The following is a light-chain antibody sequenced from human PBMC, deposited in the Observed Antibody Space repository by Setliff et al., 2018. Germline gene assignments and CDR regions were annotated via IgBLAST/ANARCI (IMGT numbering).Light chain of an antibody. V-gene: IGLV2-11*01. CDR3: CSFAGRFYVR. Sequence: QSVLTQPRSVSGSPGQSVTISCTGTSSDVGSYNYVSWYQQYPGKAPKLMIYDVTKRPSGIPDRFSASKSGDMASLTISGLRAEDEADYYCCSFAGRFYVRFGGGTKVTVL. CDR2: DVT. CDR1: SSDVGSYNY. J-gene: IGLJ2*01.